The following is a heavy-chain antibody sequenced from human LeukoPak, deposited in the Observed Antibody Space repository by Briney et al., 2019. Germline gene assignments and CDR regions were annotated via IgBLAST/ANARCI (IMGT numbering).Heavy chain of an antibody. D-gene: IGHD3-10*01. Sequence: PGGSLRLSCAASGFTFSSYAMSWVRQAPGKGLEWVSAISGSGGSTYYADSVKGRLTVSRDNSKNTQYLQMNSLRAEDTAVYYCAKGHSFMARGVIVDYWGQGTLVTVSS. J-gene: IGHJ4*02. V-gene: IGHV3-23*01. CDR1: GFTFSSYA. CDR3: AKGHSFMARGVIVDY. CDR2: ISGSGGST.